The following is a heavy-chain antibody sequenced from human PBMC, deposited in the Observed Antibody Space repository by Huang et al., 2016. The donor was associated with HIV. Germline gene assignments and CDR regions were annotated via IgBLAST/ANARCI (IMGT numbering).Heavy chain of an antibody. D-gene: IGHD3-22*01. Sequence: QVQLQESGPGLVKPSETLSLTCTVSRDSVSSTSYYWSWIRQPPGKGLEWIGHIHHSGSTNSTPSSKSRVTISVDTFKNYFSVKLTSASAGETAVSYCARARVRYYDSSGYYDYFDYWGQGTLVTVSS. J-gene: IGHJ4*02. CDR2: IHHSGST. V-gene: IGHV4-61*01. CDR3: ARARVRYYDSSGYYDYFDY. CDR1: RDSVSSTSYY.